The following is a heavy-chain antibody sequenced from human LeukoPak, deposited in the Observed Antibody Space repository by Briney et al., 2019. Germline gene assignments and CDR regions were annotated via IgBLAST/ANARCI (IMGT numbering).Heavy chain of an antibody. CDR2: IYYSGST. Sequence: KPSETLSLTCTVSGGSISSSSYHWGWIRPPPGKGLEWIGSIYYSGSTYYNPSLKSRVTVSVDTSKNQFSLKLSSVTAADTAVYYCARLNYYYGMDVWGQGTTVTVSS. CDR3: ARLNYYYGMDV. V-gene: IGHV4-39*01. J-gene: IGHJ6*02. CDR1: GGSISSSSYH.